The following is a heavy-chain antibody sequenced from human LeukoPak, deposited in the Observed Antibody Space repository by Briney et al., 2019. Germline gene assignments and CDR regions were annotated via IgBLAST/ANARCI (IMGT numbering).Heavy chain of an antibody. V-gene: IGHV3-7*01. D-gene: IGHD2-8*01. CDR2: IKQDGSEK. Sequence: GGSLRLSCAASGFTVSSNYMTWVRQAPGKGLGWVANIKQDGSEKYYVDSVKGRFTISRDNAKNSLYLQMNSLRAEDTAVYYCARGGGYCTNGVCYFDYWGQGTLVTVSS. CDR1: GFTVSSNY. J-gene: IGHJ4*02. CDR3: ARGGGYCTNGVCYFDY.